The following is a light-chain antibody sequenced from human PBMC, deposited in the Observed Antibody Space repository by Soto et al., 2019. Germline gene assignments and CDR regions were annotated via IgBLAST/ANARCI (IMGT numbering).Light chain of an antibody. CDR3: ISYTISSALVV. CDR2: DVI. Sequence: QSVLTQPASVSGSPGQSITISCTGTSSDVGGFRYVSWYKQHPGKAPKLVIYDVIYRPSGVSNRFSGSKSGNTASLTISGLQAEDEADYYCISYTISSALVVFGGGTKLTVL. V-gene: IGLV2-14*03. J-gene: IGLJ2*01. CDR1: SSDVGGFRY.